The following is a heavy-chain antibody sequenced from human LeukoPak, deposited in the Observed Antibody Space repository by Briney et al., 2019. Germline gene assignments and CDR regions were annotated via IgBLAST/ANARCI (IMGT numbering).Heavy chain of an antibody. Sequence: PSQTLSLTCNVSGGSISSGGYYWGWIRQPPGKGLEWIGSIYYSGSTYYNPSLKSRVTISVDTSKNQFSLKLSSVTAADTAVYYCARHGRATPSHKGNDAFDIWGQGTMVTVSS. V-gene: IGHV4-39*01. CDR3: ARHGRATPSHKGNDAFDI. J-gene: IGHJ3*02. D-gene: IGHD5-24*01. CDR2: IYYSGST. CDR1: GGSISSGGYY.